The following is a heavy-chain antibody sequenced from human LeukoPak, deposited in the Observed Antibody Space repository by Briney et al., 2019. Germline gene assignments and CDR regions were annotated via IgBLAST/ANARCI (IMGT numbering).Heavy chain of an antibody. D-gene: IGHD2-21*02. CDR2: ISSSSSYI. J-gene: IGHJ5*02. CDR1: GFTFSSYS. CDR3: ARENCGGDCYYNWFDP. Sequence: PGGSLRLSCAASGFTFSSYSMNWVRRAPGKGLEWVSSISSSSSYIYYADSVKGRFTISRDNAKNSLYLQMNSLRAEDTAVYYCARENCGGDCYYNWFDPWGQGTLVTVSS. V-gene: IGHV3-21*01.